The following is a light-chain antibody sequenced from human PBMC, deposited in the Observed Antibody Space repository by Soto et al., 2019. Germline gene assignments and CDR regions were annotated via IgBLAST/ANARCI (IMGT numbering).Light chain of an antibody. V-gene: IGLV2-14*01. CDR1: SSDVGGYNY. Sequence: QSALTQPASVSGSPGQSITISCTGTSSDVGGYNYVSWYQQHPGKAPKLMIYDVSNRPSGVSNRFSGSKSGNTASLTISGLQAEDEADYYCSSYTSSSTWVFSGGTKLTVL. J-gene: IGLJ3*02. CDR3: SSYTSSSTWV. CDR2: DVS.